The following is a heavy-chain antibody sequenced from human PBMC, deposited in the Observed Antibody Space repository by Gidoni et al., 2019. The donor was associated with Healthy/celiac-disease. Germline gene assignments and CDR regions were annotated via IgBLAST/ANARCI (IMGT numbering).Heavy chain of an antibody. J-gene: IGHJ4*02. Sequence: QVQLVESGGGVVQPGGSLRLSCAASGFTFSSYGMHWVRQAPGKGLEWVAFIRYDGSNKYYADSVKGRFTISRDNSKNTLYLQMNSLRAEDTAVYYCSSPLAAFDYWGQGTLVTVSS. CDR1: GFTFSSYG. V-gene: IGHV3-30*02. CDR3: SSPLAAFDY. D-gene: IGHD6-25*01. CDR2: IRYDGSNK.